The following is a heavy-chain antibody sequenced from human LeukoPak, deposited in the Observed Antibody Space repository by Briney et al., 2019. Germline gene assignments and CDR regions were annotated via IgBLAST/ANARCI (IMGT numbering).Heavy chain of an antibody. CDR3: ARDRSGLLC. CDR1: GGSISSHY. D-gene: IGHD2-15*01. J-gene: IGHJ4*02. CDR2: ISYSGST. Sequence: SETLSLTCTVSGGSISSHYWSWIRQPPGKGLEWIAYISYSGSTNYNPSLKSRVTISLDTSKKQFSLKLSSVTAADTAVYYCARDRSGLLCWGQGTLVTVSS. V-gene: IGHV4-59*11.